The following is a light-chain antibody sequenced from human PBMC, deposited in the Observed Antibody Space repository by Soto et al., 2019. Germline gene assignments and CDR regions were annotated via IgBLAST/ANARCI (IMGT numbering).Light chain of an antibody. V-gene: IGKV1-5*03. CDR3: QHYNSYSEA. CDR2: KAS. J-gene: IGKJ1*01. CDR1: QSISRW. Sequence: DIQMTQSPATLSASLGDRVTITCGASQSISRWLEWYQQKPGKAPKLLIYKASTLKSGVPSRFSGSGSGTESTLTISSLQPDDFATYYCQHYNSYSEAFGQGTKVDIK.